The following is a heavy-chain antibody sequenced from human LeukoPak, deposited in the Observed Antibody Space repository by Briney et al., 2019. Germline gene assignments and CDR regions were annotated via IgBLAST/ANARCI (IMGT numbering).Heavy chain of an antibody. D-gene: IGHD3-9*01. Sequence: SVKVSCKASGGTFSSYPISWVRQPPGQGLEWMGGIIPIFGTSNYAQKFQGRVMITADESTSTAYMELSSLRSEDTAVYYCARLSGDILTGYQVPMWFDPWGQGTLVTVSS. V-gene: IGHV1-69*01. J-gene: IGHJ5*02. CDR1: GGTFSSYP. CDR2: IIPIFGTS. CDR3: ARLSGDILTGYQVPMWFDP.